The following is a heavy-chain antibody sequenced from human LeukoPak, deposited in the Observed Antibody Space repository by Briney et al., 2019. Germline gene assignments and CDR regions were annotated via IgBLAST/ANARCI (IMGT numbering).Heavy chain of an antibody. D-gene: IGHD6-13*01. J-gene: IGHJ4*02. CDR2: IRYDGSNK. V-gene: IGHV3-30*02. CDR3: AKDRLEGIAAAGTGAYYFDY. CDR1: GFTFSSYG. Sequence: PGGSLRLSCAASGFTFSSYGMHWVRQAPGKGLEWVAFIRYDGSNKYYADSVKGRLTISRDNSKNTLYLQMNSLRAEDTAVYYCAKDRLEGIAAAGTGAYYFDYWGQGTLVTVSS.